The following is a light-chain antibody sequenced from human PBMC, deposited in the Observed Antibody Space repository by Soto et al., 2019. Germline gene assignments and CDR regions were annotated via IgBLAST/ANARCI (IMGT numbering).Light chain of an antibody. CDR1: QSVSSY. V-gene: IGKV3-11*01. CDR2: DAS. Sequence: EIVLTQSPATLSLSPGERATLSCRASQSVSSYLAWYQQKPGQAPRLLIYDASNRATGIPARFSGSGSGTDFTLTISSLEPEDFGVHYCQQRSNWPRLTFGGGTQVEIK. CDR3: QQRSNWPRLT. J-gene: IGKJ4*01.